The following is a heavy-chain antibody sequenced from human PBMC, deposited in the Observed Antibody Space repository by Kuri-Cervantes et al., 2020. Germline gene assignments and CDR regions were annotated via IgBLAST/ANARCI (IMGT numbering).Heavy chain of an antibody. CDR3: ARDSGSGSYYMPSRLGAFDI. CDR1: GYTFTSYD. V-gene: IGHV1-69*13. J-gene: IGHJ3*02. D-gene: IGHD3-10*01. Sequence: SVKVSCKASGYTFTSYDINWVRQATGQGLEWMGGIIPIFGTANYAQKFQGRVTITADESTSTAYMELSSLRSEDTAVYYCARDSGSGSYYMPSRLGAFDIWGQGTMVTVSS. CDR2: IIPIFGTA.